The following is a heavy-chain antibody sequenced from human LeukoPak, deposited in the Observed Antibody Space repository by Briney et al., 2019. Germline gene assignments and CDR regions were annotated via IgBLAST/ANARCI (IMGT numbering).Heavy chain of an antibody. CDR1: GFTFSSYA. V-gene: IGHV3-23*01. CDR2: ISGSGGST. CDR3: AKIESNIVVVVAAGGDNWFDP. D-gene: IGHD2-15*01. Sequence: GGSLRLSCAASGFTFSSYAMHWVRQAPGKGLEWVSAISGSGGSTYYADSVKGRFTISRDNSKNTLYLQMNSLRAEDTAVYYCAKIESNIVVVVAAGGDNWFDPWGQGTLVTVSS. J-gene: IGHJ5*02.